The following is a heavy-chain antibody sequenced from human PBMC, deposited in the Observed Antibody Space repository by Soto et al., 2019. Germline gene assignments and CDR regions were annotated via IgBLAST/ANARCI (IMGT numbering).Heavy chain of an antibody. CDR1: GYTFTSYG. J-gene: IGHJ5*02. CDR2: ISSYNGNT. CDR3: ARGPRYCSTTTCFSGVTWFDP. V-gene: IGHV1-18*04. D-gene: IGHD2-2*01. Sequence: QVQLVQSGAEVKKPGASVKVSYKASGYTFTSYGISWVRQAPGQGLEWMGWISSYNGNTNYAQKVQGRVTLTTDTSTSTTYMELRSLRSDDTAVYYCARGPRYCSTTTCFSGVTWFDPWGQGTLVTVSS.